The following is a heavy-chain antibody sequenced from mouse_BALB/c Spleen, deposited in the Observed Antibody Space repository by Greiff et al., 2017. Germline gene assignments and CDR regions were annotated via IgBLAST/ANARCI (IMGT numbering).Heavy chain of an antibody. Sequence: EVQLQQSGAELVKPGASVKLSCTASGFNIKDTYMHWVKQRPEQGLEWIGRIDPANGNTKYDPKFQGKATITADTSSNTAYLQLSSLTSEDTAVYYCARGGCGKGIFDYWGQGTTLTVSS. CDR1: GFNIKDTY. V-gene: IGHV14-3*02. CDR2: IDPANGNT. J-gene: IGHJ2*01. D-gene: IGHD1-1*02. CDR3: ARGGCGKGIFDY.